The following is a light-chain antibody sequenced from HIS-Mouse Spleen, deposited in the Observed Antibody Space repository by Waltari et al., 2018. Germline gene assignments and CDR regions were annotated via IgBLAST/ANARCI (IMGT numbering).Light chain of an antibody. Sequence: QSVLTQPPSVSGAPGQRVTISCTGSSSNIGAGYDVNWYQQLPGTAPKLLINSTSHRPSGVPDRFSGSKSGTSASRAIAELQAEDEADYYCQSYDSSLSGWVFGGGTKLTVL. CDR3: QSYDSSLSGWV. CDR2: STS. J-gene: IGLJ3*02. CDR1: SSNIGAGYD. V-gene: IGLV1-40*01.